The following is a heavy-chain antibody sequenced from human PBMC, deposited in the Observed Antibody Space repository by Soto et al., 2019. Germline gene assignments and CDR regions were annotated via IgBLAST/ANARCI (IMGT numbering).Heavy chain of an antibody. CDR3: ARGPIYDFWSGYYRTRYYFDY. Sequence: GASVKVSCKASGYTFTSYDINWVRQATGQGLEWMGCMNPNSGNTGYAQKFQVRVTMTSNTSISTAYMELSSLRSEDTAVYYCARGPIYDFWSGYYRTRYYFDYWGQGTLVTVSS. D-gene: IGHD3-3*01. J-gene: IGHJ4*02. CDR2: MNPNSGNT. CDR1: GYTFTSYD. V-gene: IGHV1-8*01.